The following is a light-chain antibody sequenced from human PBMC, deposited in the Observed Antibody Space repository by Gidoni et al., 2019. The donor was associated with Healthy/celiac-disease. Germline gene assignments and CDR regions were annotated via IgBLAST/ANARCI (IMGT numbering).Light chain of an antibody. V-gene: IGLV3-21*02. J-gene: IGLJ2*01. CDR3: QVWDSSSDRVV. CDR1: NIGSKS. Sequence: SHVLTQPPSVSVAPGQTARITCGGKNIGSKSVHWSQKKQGQAPVLVVYDDSDRPSGIPERFSGSNSGNTATLTISRVEAGDEADYYCQVWDSSSDRVVFGGGTKLTVL. CDR2: DDS.